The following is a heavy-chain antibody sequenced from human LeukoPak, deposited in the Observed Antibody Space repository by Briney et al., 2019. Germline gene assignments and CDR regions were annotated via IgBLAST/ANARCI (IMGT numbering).Heavy chain of an antibody. Sequence: GGSLRLSCAASGFTFSSYSMNWVRQAPGKGLEWVSSISSSSSYIYYADSVKGRFTISRDNAENSLYLQMNSLRAEDTAVYYCARDCSSTSCSLDYWGQGTLVTVSS. D-gene: IGHD2-2*01. CDR2: ISSSSSYI. CDR1: GFTFSSYS. V-gene: IGHV3-21*01. CDR3: ARDCSSTSCSLDY. J-gene: IGHJ4*02.